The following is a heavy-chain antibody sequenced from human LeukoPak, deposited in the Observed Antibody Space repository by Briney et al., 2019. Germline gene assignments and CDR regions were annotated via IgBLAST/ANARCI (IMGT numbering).Heavy chain of an antibody. CDR2: VFSGGST. V-gene: IGHV3-66*01. D-gene: IGHD3-10*01. Sequence: PGGPLRLSCAASGFTVSSNYMSWVRQAPGKGLEWVSVVFSGGSTYYADSVKGRFTISRDNSKSTLYLQMNSLRAEDTAVYYCARGPGSGSYSKGYFDYWGQGTLITVSS. J-gene: IGHJ4*02. CDR3: ARGPGSGSYSKGYFDY. CDR1: GFTVSSNY.